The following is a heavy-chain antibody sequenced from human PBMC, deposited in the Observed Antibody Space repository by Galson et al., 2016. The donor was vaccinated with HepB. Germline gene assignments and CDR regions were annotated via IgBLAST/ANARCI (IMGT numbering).Heavy chain of an antibody. Sequence: ETLSLTCAVYGGSFSGYYWSWIRQPPGKGLEWIGEINHSGSTHYNQSLKSRVTISVDTSKNKFSLKLSSVTAADTAVYYCARGDNPDYGDYASAYYYMDVWGKGTTVTVSS. CDR3: ARGDNPDYGDYASAYYYMDV. CDR1: GGSFSGYY. D-gene: IGHD4-17*01. V-gene: IGHV4-34*01. J-gene: IGHJ6*03. CDR2: INHSGST.